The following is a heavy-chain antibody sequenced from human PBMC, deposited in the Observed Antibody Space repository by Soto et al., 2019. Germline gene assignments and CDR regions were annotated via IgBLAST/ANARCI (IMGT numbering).Heavy chain of an antibody. V-gene: IGHV3-23*01. CDR1: GLTFSSYA. Sequence: GGSLRLPCVGSGLTFSSYAMGWVRQAPGKGLEWVSGIDGTGTSTYYAESVKGRFTISRDNSKNTLYLQMNSLRVEDTAVYYCAKRLFAIVVVGGYDIWGQVTMVTVSS. D-gene: IGHD5-12*01. CDR2: IDGTGTST. J-gene: IGHJ3*02. CDR3: AKRLFAIVVVGGYDI.